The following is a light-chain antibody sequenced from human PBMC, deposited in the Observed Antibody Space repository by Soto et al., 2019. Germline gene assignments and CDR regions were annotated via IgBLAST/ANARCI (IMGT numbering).Light chain of an antibody. V-gene: IGKV3-15*01. J-gene: IGKJ1*01. CDR3: QQYNNWPRT. CDR1: QSVSSN. CDR2: GAS. Sequence: EIVMTQSPSTLSVSPGERATLSCRARQSVSSNLAWYQQKPGQAPRPLIYGASTRATGIPDRFSGSGSGTEFTLNISTLESEDFAVYYCQQYNNWPRTFGKGTKVDIK.